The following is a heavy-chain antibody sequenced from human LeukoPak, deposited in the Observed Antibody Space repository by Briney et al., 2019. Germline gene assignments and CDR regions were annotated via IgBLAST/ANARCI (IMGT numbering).Heavy chain of an antibody. CDR3: AKPDYYDSSGYPDY. V-gene: IGHV3-23*01. Sequence: PGRSLRLSCAASGFTFDDYDMHWVRQAPGKGLEWVSGISGSGGSTYYADSVKGRFTISRDNSKNTLYLQMNSLRAEDTAVYYCAKPDYYDSSGYPDYWGQGTLVTVSS. CDR2: ISGSGGST. CDR1: GFTFDDYD. D-gene: IGHD3-22*01. J-gene: IGHJ4*02.